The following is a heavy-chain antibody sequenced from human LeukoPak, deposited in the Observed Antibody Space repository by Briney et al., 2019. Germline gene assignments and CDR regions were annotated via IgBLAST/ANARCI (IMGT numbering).Heavy chain of an antibody. D-gene: IGHD1-26*01. CDR3: AKDSGSTHDY. V-gene: IGHV3-30*18. Sequence: GGSLRLSCAASGFTFSSYSMNWVRQAPGKGLEWVAVISYDGSNKYYADSVKGRFTISRDNSKNTLYLQMNSLRAEDTAVYYCAKDSGSTHDYWGQGTLVTVSS. J-gene: IGHJ4*02. CDR1: GFTFSSYS. CDR2: ISYDGSNK.